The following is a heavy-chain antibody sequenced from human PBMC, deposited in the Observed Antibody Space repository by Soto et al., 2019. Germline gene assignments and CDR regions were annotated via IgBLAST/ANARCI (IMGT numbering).Heavy chain of an antibody. V-gene: IGHV4-34*01. J-gene: IGHJ4*02. CDR2: INQSGST. CDR3: ARKGGWGIITH. Sequence: PSETLSLTCAVYGGSFSGHYWSWIRQPPGKGLEWIGEINQSGSTNYNPSLKSRVTISVDTSKNQISLKLSSVTAADTAVYYCARKGGWGIITHWGQGTLVTSPQ. CDR1: GGSFSGHY. D-gene: IGHD3-16*01.